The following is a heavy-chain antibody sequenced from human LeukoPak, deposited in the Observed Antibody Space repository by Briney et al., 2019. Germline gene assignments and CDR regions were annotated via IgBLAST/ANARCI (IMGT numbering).Heavy chain of an antibody. CDR2: ISGSGDKT. V-gene: IGHV3-23*01. D-gene: IGHD1-26*01. J-gene: IGHJ3*02. CDR3: ARRGEYEWGPFDI. CDR1: GVTFNRHA. Sequence: GGSLRLSCVASGVTFNRHAMNWVRQVPGKGREWGSTISGSGDKTFYADSERGRFTIYRDNSKNTLDLQMNSLRDEDTAVYYCARRGEYEWGPFDIWGQGTMVTVSS.